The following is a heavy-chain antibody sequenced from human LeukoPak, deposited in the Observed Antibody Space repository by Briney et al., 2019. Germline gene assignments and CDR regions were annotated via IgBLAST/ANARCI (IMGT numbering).Heavy chain of an antibody. Sequence: PSETLSLTCTVSGGSVSSGSCYWSWVRQPPGKGLEWIGCIYYSGSTNYNPSLKSRVTISVDTSKNQFSLKLSSVTAADTAVYYCARDNWNYGSSMDDWGQGTTVTVSS. D-gene: IGHD1-7*01. CDR2: IYYSGST. V-gene: IGHV4-61*01. CDR3: ARDNWNYGSSMDD. CDR1: GGSVSSGSCY. J-gene: IGHJ6*02.